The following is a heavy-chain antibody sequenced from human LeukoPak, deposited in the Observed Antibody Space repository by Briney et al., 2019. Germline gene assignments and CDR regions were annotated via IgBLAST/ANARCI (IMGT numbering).Heavy chain of an antibody. V-gene: IGHV1-69*13. D-gene: IGHD6-6*01. Sequence: SVKVSCKASGGTFSSYAISWVRQAPGQGLEWMGGIIPIFGTANYAQKFQGRVTIIADESTSTAYMELSSLRSEDTAVYYCAREGYSSSSDDYWGQGTLVTVSS. J-gene: IGHJ4*02. CDR2: IIPIFGTA. CDR1: GGTFSSYA. CDR3: AREGYSSSSDDY.